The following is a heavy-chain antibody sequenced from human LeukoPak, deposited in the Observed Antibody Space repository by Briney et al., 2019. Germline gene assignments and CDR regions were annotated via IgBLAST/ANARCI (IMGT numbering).Heavy chain of an antibody. J-gene: IGHJ6*02. Sequence: ASVKVSCKASGYTFTSYGISWVRQAPGQGLEWMGWISAYNGNTNYAQKLQGRVTMTTDTSTSTAYMELRSLRSDDTAVYYCARDQWEVRRGLVGGMDVWGQGTTVTVSS. CDR1: GYTFTSYG. CDR2: ISAYNGNT. D-gene: IGHD1-26*01. CDR3: ARDQWEVRRGLVGGMDV. V-gene: IGHV1-18*01.